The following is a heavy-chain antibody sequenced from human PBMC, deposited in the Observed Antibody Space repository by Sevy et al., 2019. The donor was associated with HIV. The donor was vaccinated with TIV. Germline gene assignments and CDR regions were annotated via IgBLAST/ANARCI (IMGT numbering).Heavy chain of an antibody. V-gene: IGHV3-9*01. CDR3: SKDIRDNAGRGMDV. D-gene: IGHD6-13*01. CDR1: GFTFEDYA. J-gene: IGHJ6*02. CDR2: LSSDSKIA. Sequence: GGSLRLSCEASGFTFEDYAIHWVRQAPGKGLEWVSALSSDSKIASYAESVKGRFTISRDNAKKSLYLQMNGLRVEDTALYYWSKDIRDNAGRGMDVWGQGTTVTVSS.